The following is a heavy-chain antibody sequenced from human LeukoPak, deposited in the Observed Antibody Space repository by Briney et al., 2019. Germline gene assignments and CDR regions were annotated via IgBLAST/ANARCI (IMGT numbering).Heavy chain of an antibody. V-gene: IGHV3-66*01. J-gene: IGHJ3*02. CDR3: ARSRYLDWGGAFDM. CDR2: IYSGGST. Sequence: GGSLRLSCTASGFTVSSNYMTWVRQAPGKGLEWVSVIYSGGSTYYADSVKGRFTISRDDSMNTVFLQLNSLRGEDPAIYYCARSRYLDWGGAFDMWGQGTMVTVSS. D-gene: IGHD3-9*01. CDR1: GFTVSSNY.